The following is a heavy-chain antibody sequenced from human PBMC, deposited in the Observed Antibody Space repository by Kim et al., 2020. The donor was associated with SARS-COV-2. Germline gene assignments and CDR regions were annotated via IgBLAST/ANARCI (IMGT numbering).Heavy chain of an antibody. CDR1: GYTFTSYY. Sequence: ASVKVSCKASGYTFTSYYMHWVRQAPGQGLEWMGIIKPSGGSTSYAQKFQGRVTMTRDTSTSTVYMELSSLRSEDTAVYYCARAARGITIFGVVMLNYYGMDVWGQGTTVTVSS. V-gene: IGHV1-46*01. J-gene: IGHJ6*02. CDR3: ARAARGITIFGVVMLNYYGMDV. D-gene: IGHD3-3*01. CDR2: IKPSGGST.